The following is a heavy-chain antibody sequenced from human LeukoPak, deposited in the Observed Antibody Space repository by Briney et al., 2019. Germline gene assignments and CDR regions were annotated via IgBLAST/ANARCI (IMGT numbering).Heavy chain of an antibody. V-gene: IGHV4-59*01. CDR3: ARGIESYGDYGY. D-gene: IGHD4-17*01. Sequence: PSETLSLTCTVSGGSLSGSYWSWLRQPPGTGLEWIAYMYNSGSTNYNPSLKSRVHISIDTSKNQFSLKLSSLTAADTAIYYCARGIESYGDYGYWGQGILVTVSS. J-gene: IGHJ4*02. CDR1: GGSLSGSY. CDR2: MYNSGST.